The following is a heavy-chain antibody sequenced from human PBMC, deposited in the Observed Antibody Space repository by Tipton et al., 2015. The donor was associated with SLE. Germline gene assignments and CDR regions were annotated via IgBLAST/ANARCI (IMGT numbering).Heavy chain of an antibody. J-gene: IGHJ4*02. CDR3: AAELERQSFDY. D-gene: IGHD1-1*01. Sequence: SVRLSCATSGFTFSSYGMHWVRQAPGKGLEWVALISYDGSNKYYADSVKGRFTISRDNSKNMLYLQVNSLRAEDTAVYSCAAELERQSFDYWGQGTLVTVSS. CDR2: ISYDGSNK. CDR1: GFTFSSYG. V-gene: IGHV3-30*19.